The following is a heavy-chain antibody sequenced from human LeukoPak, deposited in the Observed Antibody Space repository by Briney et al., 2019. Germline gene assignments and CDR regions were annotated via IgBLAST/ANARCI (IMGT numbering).Heavy chain of an antibody. J-gene: IGHJ3*01. V-gene: IGHV4-4*07. CDR3: ARGSSSSWYSFDF. D-gene: IGHD6-13*01. Sequence: SETLSLTCSVSGGSISSYYWSWIRQPAGKGLEWIGRIYFTGTTNYNPSLQSRVTMSVDTSKYQFSLELSSVTAADTAVYYCARGSSSSWYSFDFWAKGQWSPSLQ. CDR1: GGSISSYY. CDR2: IYFTGTT.